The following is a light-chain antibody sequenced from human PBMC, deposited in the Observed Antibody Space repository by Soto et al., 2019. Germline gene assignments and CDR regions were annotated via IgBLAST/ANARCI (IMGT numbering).Light chain of an antibody. CDR2: DVS. Sequence: QSALTQPRSVSGSPGQSVTISCTGTSSDVGGYNYVSWYQQHPGKAPKVMIYDVSERPSGVPDRFSGSKSGNTASLTISGLQAEDEADYYCCSYAGSPRDVPGTGTKLTVL. V-gene: IGLV2-11*01. CDR3: CSYAGSPRDV. CDR1: SSDVGGYNY. J-gene: IGLJ1*01.